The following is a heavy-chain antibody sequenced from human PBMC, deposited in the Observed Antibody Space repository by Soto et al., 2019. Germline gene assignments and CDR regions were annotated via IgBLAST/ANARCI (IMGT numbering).Heavy chain of an antibody. D-gene: IGHD3-16*01. CDR1: GFTFINYA. CDR3: VTQVLGSTIRPDYWYFDL. Sequence: EVQLLESGGGLVQPGGSLRLSCVGSGFTFINYAMNWVRQAPGKGLEWVSGISGGGDRTFDADSVKGRFTISRDNSKNTVNLQMTRLRADDRAVYYCVTQVLGSTIRPDYWYFDLWGRGTLVTVS. V-gene: IGHV3-23*01. CDR2: ISGGGDRT. J-gene: IGHJ2*01.